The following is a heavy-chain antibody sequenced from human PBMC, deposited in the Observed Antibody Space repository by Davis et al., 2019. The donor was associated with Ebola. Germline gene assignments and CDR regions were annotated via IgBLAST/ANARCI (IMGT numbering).Heavy chain of an antibody. J-gene: IGHJ4*02. CDR3: GKNRHIIRGPAPVDY. D-gene: IGHD3-10*01. CDR2: TSYDGSSD. Sequence: PGGSLRLSCAALWTASGLTISNNYMSWVRQAPGKGLEWVAFTSYDGSSDFYADSVKGRFSISRDNSKKTSYLEINSLRPEDTALYFCGKNRHIIRGPAPVDYWGQGTLVSVSS. CDR1: GLTISNNY. V-gene: IGHV3-30*18.